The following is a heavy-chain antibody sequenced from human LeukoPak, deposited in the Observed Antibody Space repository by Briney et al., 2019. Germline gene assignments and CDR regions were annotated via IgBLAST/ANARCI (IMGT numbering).Heavy chain of an antibody. J-gene: IGHJ4*02. V-gene: IGHV4-39*01. CDR3: ARRVPSGSGSYDFDY. CDR1: GGSISSDSYY. Sequence: SETLSLTCTVSGGSISSDSYYWGWIRQPPGKGLEWIGSINYSGTTYYNPSLKSRVTISVYTSKNQFSLKVSSVTAADTAVYYCARRVPSGSGSYDFDYWGQGTLVTVSS. D-gene: IGHD3-10*01. CDR2: INYSGTT.